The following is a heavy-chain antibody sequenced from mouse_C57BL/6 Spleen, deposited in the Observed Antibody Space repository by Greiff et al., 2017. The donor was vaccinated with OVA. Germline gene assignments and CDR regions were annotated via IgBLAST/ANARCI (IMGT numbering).Heavy chain of an antibody. CDR2: IRNKANGYTT. J-gene: IGHJ4*01. D-gene: IGHD2-4*01. CDR1: GFTFTDYY. CDR3: ARSHYDYAVRYAMDY. V-gene: IGHV7-3*01. Sequence: EVLLVESGGGLVQPGGSLSLSCAASGFTFTDYYMSWVRQPPGKALEWLGFIRNKANGYTTEYSASVKGRFTISRDNSQSILYLQMNALRAEDSATYYCARSHYDYAVRYAMDYWGQGTSVTVSS.